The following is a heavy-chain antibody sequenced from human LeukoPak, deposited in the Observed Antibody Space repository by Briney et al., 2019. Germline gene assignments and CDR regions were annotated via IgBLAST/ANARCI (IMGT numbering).Heavy chain of an antibody. D-gene: IGHD3-10*01. CDR3: AKDWARSLWFGELFDY. CDR2: ISGSGGST. J-gene: IGHJ4*02. CDR1: GFTFSSYA. Sequence: PGGSLRLSCAASGFTFSSYAMSWVRQAPGKGLEWVSAISGSGGSTYYADSVKGRFTISRDNSKNTLYLQMNSLRAEDTAVYYCAKDWARSLWFGELFDYWAQGTLVTVSS. V-gene: IGHV3-23*01.